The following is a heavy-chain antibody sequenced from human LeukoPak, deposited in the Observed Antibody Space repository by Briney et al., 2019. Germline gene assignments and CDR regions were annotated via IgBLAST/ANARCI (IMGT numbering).Heavy chain of an antibody. Sequence: ASVKVSCKASGYTFTSYGISWVRQAPGQGLEWMGWISAYSGNTNYAQKFQDRFTMTTDTSTTTAYMELRSLRSDDTAVYYCARDLAWGYVEQQLGWLDPWGQGALVTVSS. CDR3: ARDLAWGYVEQQLGWLDP. CDR2: ISAYSGNT. V-gene: IGHV1-18*01. D-gene: IGHD6-13*01. J-gene: IGHJ5*02. CDR1: GYTFTSYG.